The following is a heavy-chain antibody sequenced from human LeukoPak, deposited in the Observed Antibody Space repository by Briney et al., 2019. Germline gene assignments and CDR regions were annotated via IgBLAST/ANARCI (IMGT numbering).Heavy chain of an antibody. CDR2: IYSGGST. CDR3: ASAEYSGSYYSEYYYYYMDV. D-gene: IGHD1-26*01. V-gene: IGHV3-66*02. J-gene: IGHJ6*03. Sequence: GGSLRLSCAASGFTVSSNYMSWVRQAPGKGLEWVSVIYSGGSTYCADSVKGRFTISRDNSKNTLYLQMNSLRAEDTAVYYCASAEYSGSYYSEYYYYYMDVWGKGTTVTVSS. CDR1: GFTVSSNY.